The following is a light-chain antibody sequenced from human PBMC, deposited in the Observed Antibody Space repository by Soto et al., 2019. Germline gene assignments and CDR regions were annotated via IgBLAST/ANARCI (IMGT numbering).Light chain of an antibody. J-gene: IGLJ3*02. CDR3: SSYTSSSTLEL. CDR1: SNDVGGYNF. V-gene: IGLV2-11*01. Sequence: QSALTQPRSLSGSPGQSVTISCTGTSNDVGGYNFVSWYQQHPGKVPKLIIYDVSLRPSGVPDRFSASKSGITASLTISGLQAEDEADYYCSSYTSSSTLELFGGGTKLTVL. CDR2: DVS.